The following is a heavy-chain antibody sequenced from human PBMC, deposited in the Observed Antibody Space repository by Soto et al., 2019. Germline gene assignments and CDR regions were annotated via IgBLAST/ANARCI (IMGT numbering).Heavy chain of an antibody. Sequence: GESLRISCKGSGYRFTSYWIGGVRQMPGKGLEWMGIIYPGDSDTRYSPSFQGQVTISADKSISTAYLQWSSLKASDTAMYYCARARGYDGEYYYYYMDVWGKGTRVTVPS. V-gene: IGHV5-51*01. CDR1: GYRFTSYW. J-gene: IGHJ6*03. CDR2: IYPGDSDT. CDR3: ARARGYDGEYYYYYMDV. D-gene: IGHD5-12*01.